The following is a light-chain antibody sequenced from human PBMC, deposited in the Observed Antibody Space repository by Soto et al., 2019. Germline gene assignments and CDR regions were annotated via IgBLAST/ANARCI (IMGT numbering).Light chain of an antibody. CDR3: KQYGTSGT. J-gene: IGKJ1*01. V-gene: IGKV3-20*01. CDR1: QSVRNNY. CDR2: GAS. Sequence: EIGLTQSPGTLSLSPGKSATLSCRASQSVRNNYLAWYQQKPGQAPRLPIYGASNRATGIPDRFSGSGSGTDSSLTTSCLEPEDVAGYYCKQYGTSGTFGQRNKV.